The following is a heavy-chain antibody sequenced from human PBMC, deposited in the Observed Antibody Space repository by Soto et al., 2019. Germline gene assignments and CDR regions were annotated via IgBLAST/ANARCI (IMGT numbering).Heavy chain of an antibody. CDR3: AGFDRNSSSWYYDHYYMDV. D-gene: IGHD6-13*01. Sequence: GGSLRLSCAASGFTVSSNYMSWVRQAPGKGLEWVSVIYSGGSTYYADSVKGRFTISRHNSKNTLYLQMNSLRAEDTAVYYCAGFDRNSSSWYYDHYYMDVWGKGTTVTVSS. J-gene: IGHJ6*03. CDR2: IYSGGST. V-gene: IGHV3-53*04. CDR1: GFTVSSNY.